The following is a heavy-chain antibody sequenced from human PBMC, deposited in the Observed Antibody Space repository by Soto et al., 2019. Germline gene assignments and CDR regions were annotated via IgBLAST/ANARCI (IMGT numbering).Heavy chain of an antibody. CDR2: ISGSGGST. Sequence: VQLLESGGGLVQPGGSLRLSCAASGFTFSNYAMTWVRQAPGKGLEWVSTISGSGGSTYYADSVKGRFTISRDNSKNTLYLQMNSLRAEDKAVYDCAKDQGSSWYEIDYWGQGTLVTVSS. CDR3: AKDQGSSWYEIDY. CDR1: GFTFSNYA. J-gene: IGHJ4*02. V-gene: IGHV3-23*01. D-gene: IGHD6-13*01.